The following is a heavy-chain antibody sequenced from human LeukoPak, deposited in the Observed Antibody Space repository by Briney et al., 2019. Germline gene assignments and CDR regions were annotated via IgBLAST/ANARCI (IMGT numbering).Heavy chain of an antibody. D-gene: IGHD4-17*01. CDR2: INSTGNYI. CDR3: ARAPTVTTNIIYWYFDL. V-gene: IGHV3-21*01. Sequence: GGSLRLSCAAPGFTFSSYSINWVRQAPGKGLEWVSSINSTGNYIYYADSVKGRFTVSRDNAKNSLYLQMNSLGAEDTALYYCARAPTVTTNIIYWYFDLWGRGTLVTVSS. CDR1: GFTFSSYS. J-gene: IGHJ2*01.